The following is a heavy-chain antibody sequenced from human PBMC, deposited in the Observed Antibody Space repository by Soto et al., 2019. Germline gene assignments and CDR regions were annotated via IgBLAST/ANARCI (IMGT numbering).Heavy chain of an antibody. CDR3: AKDRNRWLRFDLGY. D-gene: IGHD5-12*01. V-gene: IGHV3-23*01. Sequence: EVPLLESGGGLVQPGGSLRLSCAASGFTFSSYAMSWVRQAPGKGLEWVSSITGSAGSTYYADSVKGRFTISRDNSKNPLYLQMNSLRAEDTAVYYCAKDRNRWLRFDLGYWGQGTLVTVSS. J-gene: IGHJ4*02. CDR2: ITGSAGST. CDR1: GFTFSSYA.